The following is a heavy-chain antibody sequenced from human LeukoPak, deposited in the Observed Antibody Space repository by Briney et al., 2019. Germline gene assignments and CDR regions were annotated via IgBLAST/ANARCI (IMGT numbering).Heavy chain of an antibody. V-gene: IGHV3-23*01. J-gene: IGHJ4*02. Sequence: GGSLRLSCAASGFTFSIYAMSWVRQAPGKGLEWVSTVSGSGHSTFYADSVKGRFTISRDNSKNTLYLQMNGLRAEDTAVYYCARGGNYGKYYFDYWGQGTLVTVSS. D-gene: IGHD4-11*01. CDR2: VSGSGHST. CDR1: GFTFSIYA. CDR3: ARGGNYGKYYFDY.